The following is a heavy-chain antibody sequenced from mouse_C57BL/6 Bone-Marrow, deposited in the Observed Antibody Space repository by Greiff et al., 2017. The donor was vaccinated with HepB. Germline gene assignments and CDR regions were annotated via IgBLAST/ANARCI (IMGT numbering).Heavy chain of an antibody. J-gene: IGHJ3*01. CDR3: ARVGDYDWFAY. D-gene: IGHD2-4*01. CDR1: GFTFSDYY. CDR2: INYDGSST. V-gene: IGHV5-16*01. Sequence: EVKLMESEGGLVQPGSSMKLSCTASGFTFSDYYMAWVRQVPEKGLEWVANINYDGSSTYYLDSLKSRFIISRDNAKNILYLQMSSLKSEDTATYYCARVGDYDWFAYWGQGTLVTVSA.